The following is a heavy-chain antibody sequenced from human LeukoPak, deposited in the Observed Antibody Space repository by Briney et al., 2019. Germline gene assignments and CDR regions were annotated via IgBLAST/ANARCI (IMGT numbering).Heavy chain of an antibody. CDR3: ARCRTTVTAMPGY. CDR1: GFTFSSYC. V-gene: IGHV3-7*03. D-gene: IGHD4-17*01. Sequence: GSLGLSCAASGFTFSSYCMSWVRQAPGKGLEWVANINKDESEKYYVDSVKGRFTISRDNAKNSLYLQMNSLRAEDTAVYYCARCRTTVTAMPGYWGQGTLVTVSS. J-gene: IGHJ4*02. CDR2: INKDESEK.